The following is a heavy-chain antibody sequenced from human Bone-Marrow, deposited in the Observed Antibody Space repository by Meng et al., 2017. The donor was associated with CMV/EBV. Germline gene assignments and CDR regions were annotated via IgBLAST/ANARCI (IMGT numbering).Heavy chain of an antibody. CDR1: GYTFTTYG. V-gene: IGHV1-18*01. Sequence: ASVKVSCKASGYTFTTYGISWVRQAPGQGLEWMGWISAHNGNTNYAQKFQGRVTITRNTSISTAYMELSSLRSEDTAVYYCARGSEDVLRFLEWLLPTPYYYYGMDVWGQGTTVTVSS. CDR2: ISAHNGNT. J-gene: IGHJ6*02. D-gene: IGHD3-3*01. CDR3: ARGSEDVLRFLEWLLPTPYYYYGMDV.